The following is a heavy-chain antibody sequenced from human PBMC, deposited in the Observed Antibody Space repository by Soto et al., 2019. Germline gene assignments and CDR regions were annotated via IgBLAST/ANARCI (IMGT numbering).Heavy chain of an antibody. CDR2: INAGNGNT. J-gene: IGHJ4*02. CDR1: GYTFTSYT. CDR3: ARGSDTAMGGY. Sequence: QVQLVQSGAEVKEPGASVKVSCKASGYTFTSYTIHWVRQAPGQRLEWMGWINAGNGNTKYSQKFQGRVTITRDTSASTAYMELSSPISEDTAVFYCARGSDTAMGGYWGQGTLVTVSS. V-gene: IGHV1-3*01. D-gene: IGHD5-18*01.